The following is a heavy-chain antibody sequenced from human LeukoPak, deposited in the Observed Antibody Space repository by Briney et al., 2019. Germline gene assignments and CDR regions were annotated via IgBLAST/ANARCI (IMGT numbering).Heavy chain of an antibody. Sequence: PGGSLRLSCAASGFTFSSYAMSWVRQAPGKGLEWVSAISGSGGSTYYADSVKGRFTISRDNSKNTLDLEMNGLRVEDTAVYYCAKDFSPVGPSMLDHWGQGTLVTVSS. CDR1: GFTFSSYA. CDR3: AKDFSPVGPSMLDH. V-gene: IGHV3-23*01. D-gene: IGHD1-26*01. J-gene: IGHJ4*02. CDR2: ISGSGGST.